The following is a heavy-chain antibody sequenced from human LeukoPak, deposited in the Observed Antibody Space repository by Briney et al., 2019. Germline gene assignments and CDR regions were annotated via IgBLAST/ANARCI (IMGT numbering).Heavy chain of an antibody. Sequence: SETLSLTCTVSGGSISSYYWSWIRQPAGKGLEWIGRIHTSGSTNYNPSLKSRVTISVDTSKNQFSLKLSSVTAADTAVYYCKTQAFDWHTNDAFDIWGQGTMVTVSS. J-gene: IGHJ3*02. CDR2: IHTSGST. V-gene: IGHV4-4*07. D-gene: IGHD3-9*01. CDR1: GGSISSYY. CDR3: KTQAFDWHTNDAFDI.